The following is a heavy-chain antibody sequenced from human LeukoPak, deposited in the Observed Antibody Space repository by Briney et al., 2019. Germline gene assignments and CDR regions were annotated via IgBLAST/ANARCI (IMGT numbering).Heavy chain of an antibody. J-gene: IGHJ6*02. V-gene: IGHV4-34*01. Sequence: PSETLSLTCAVYGGSFSGYYWSWIRQPPGKGLEWIGEINHRGSTNYNPSLKSRVTISVDTSKNQFSLKLSSVTAADTAVYYCARGRGSPIYYYYYGMDVWGQGTTVTVSS. CDR3: ARGRGSPIYYYYYGMDV. CDR1: GGSFSGYY. CDR2: INHRGST. D-gene: IGHD2/OR15-2a*01.